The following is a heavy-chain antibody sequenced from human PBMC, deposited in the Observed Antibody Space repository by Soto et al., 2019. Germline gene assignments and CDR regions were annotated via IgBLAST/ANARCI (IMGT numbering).Heavy chain of an antibody. CDR3: ARGRLAARYYYYYGMDV. Sequence: PSETLSLTCTVSGGSISSYYWSWIRQPPGKGLEWIGYIYYSGSTNYNPSLKSRVTISVDTSKNQFSLKLSSVTAADTAVYYCARGRLAARYYYYYGMDVWGKGTTVTVSS. CDR1: GGSISSYY. V-gene: IGHV4-59*01. D-gene: IGHD6-6*01. CDR2: IYYSGST. J-gene: IGHJ6*04.